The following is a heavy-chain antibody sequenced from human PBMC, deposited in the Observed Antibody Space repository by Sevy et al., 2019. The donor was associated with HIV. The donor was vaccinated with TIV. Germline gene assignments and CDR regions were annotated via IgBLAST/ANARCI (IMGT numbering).Heavy chain of an antibody. CDR1: GFTLNSYW. V-gene: IGHV3-7*01. Sequence: GSLRLSCVASGFTLNSYWMSWVRQAPGKGLEWVANIKQDGSVRYYVDSVKGRFTISRDNARNLVYLQMNSLRVEDTALYYCVRAIAADGSFWGQGTLVTVSS. CDR2: IKQDGSVR. J-gene: IGHJ4*02. D-gene: IGHD6-13*01. CDR3: VRAIAADGSF.